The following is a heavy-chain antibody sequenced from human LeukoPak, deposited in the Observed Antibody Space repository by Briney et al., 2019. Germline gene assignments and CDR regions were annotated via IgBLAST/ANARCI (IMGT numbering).Heavy chain of an antibody. Sequence: PGGSLRLSCAASGFTFSGYSMNWVRQAPGKGLEWVSYISSSSSTIYYADSVKGRFTISRDNAKNSLYLQMNSLRDEDTAVYYCARGWGPSGSYNNDYWGQGTLVTVSS. CDR3: ARGWGPSGSYNNDY. D-gene: IGHD3-22*01. CDR1: GFTFSGYS. CDR2: ISSSSSTI. J-gene: IGHJ4*02. V-gene: IGHV3-48*02.